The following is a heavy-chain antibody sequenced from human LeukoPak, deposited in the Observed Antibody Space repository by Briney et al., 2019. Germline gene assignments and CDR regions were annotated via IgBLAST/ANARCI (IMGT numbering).Heavy chain of an antibody. D-gene: IGHD6-13*01. CDR1: GGSISSYY. CDR2: IYTSGST. J-gene: IGHJ6*03. CDR3: ARGLAAAASYYYYHYYMDV. Sequence: SETLSLTCTVSGGSISSYYWSWIRQPAGKGLEWIGRIYTSGSTNYNPSLKSRVTMSVDTSKNQFSLKLSSVTAADTAVYYCARGLAAAASYYYYHYYMDVWGKGTTVTVSS. V-gene: IGHV4-4*07.